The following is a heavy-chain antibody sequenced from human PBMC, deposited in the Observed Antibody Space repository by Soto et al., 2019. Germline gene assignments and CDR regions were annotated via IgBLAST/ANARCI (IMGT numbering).Heavy chain of an antibody. Sequence: VGSLGLYCAVSGFPLSEHYIDWVRTAQGKGLEWVGRSRDKAQGYSTAYAASLRGRFTTSRDDSKNTLYLQMNSLKTEDTAVYYCTTDEVLAAAGAGPNYFDYWGQGNLVTVSA. D-gene: IGHD6-13*01. CDR3: TTDEVLAAAGAGPNYFDY. CDR2: SRDKAQGYST. V-gene: IGHV3-72*01. CDR1: GFPLSEHY. J-gene: IGHJ4*02.